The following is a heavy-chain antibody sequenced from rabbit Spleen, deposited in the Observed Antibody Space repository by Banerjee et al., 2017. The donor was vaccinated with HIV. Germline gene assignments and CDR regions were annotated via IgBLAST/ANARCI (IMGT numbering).Heavy chain of an antibody. CDR1: GFTISINYW. Sequence: QEQLMESGGGLVQPGGSLKLTCTASGFTISINYWICWVRQAPGKGLEWIACIGAASTYYATWAKGRFTISKTSSTTVTLQMTSLTAADRAAYFCARDLVGVIGWNFYLWGQGTLVTVS. V-gene: IGHV1S45*01. J-gene: IGHJ6*01. CDR2: IGAAST. D-gene: IGHD1-1*01. CDR3: ARDLVGVIGWNFYL.